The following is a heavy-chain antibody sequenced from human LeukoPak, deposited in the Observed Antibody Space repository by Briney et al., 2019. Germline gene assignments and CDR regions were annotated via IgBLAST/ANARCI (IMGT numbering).Heavy chain of an antibody. CDR3: ARNSGDFDY. V-gene: IGHV3-11*06. J-gene: IGHJ4*02. Sequence: LEWVSYISSSSSYTNYADSVKGRFTISRDNAKNSLYLQMNSLRAEDTAVYYCARNSGDFDYWGQGTLVTVSS. CDR2: ISSSSSYT. D-gene: IGHD1-26*01.